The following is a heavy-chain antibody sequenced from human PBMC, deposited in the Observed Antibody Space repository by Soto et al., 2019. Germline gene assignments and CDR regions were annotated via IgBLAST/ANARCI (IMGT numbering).Heavy chain of an antibody. J-gene: IGHJ4*02. V-gene: IGHV3-30*03. CDR3: ATAEVDY. Sequence: QVQLVESGGGVVQPGRSLRLSCAASGFTFSSYGMHWVRQAPGKGLEWVAVISYDGSNKYYADSVKGRFTISRDNSKNTLYLQMNSLRAEDTAVYYCATAEVDYWGPGTLVTVSS. CDR2: ISYDGSNK. CDR1: GFTFSSYG.